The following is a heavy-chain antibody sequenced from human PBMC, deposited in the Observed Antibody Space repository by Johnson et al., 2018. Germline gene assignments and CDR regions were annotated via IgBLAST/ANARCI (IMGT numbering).Heavy chain of an antibody. CDR2: IDYDGSRT. Sequence: VQLQESGGGLVQPGGSLRISCTASGFSLTNYWMHWVRQAPGKGLVWVSRIDYDGSRTNYADSVRGRFSISRDNAKNTLHLQMNSLRVDETALYYCVREGFYGSLDIWGQGTMVTVSS. CDR3: VREGFYGSLDI. V-gene: IGHV3-74*01. CDR1: GFSLTNYW. J-gene: IGHJ3*02. D-gene: IGHD2/OR15-2a*01.